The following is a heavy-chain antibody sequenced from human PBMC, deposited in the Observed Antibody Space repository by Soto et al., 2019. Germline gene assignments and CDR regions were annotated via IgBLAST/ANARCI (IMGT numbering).Heavy chain of an antibody. CDR3: ARTPPDYGDYHTYYYYMDV. CDR1: GFTFSDYY. J-gene: IGHJ6*03. CDR2: ISSSGSTI. Sequence: QVQLVESGGGLVKPGGSLRLSCAASGFTFSDYYMSWIRQAPGKGLEWVSYISSSGSTIYYADSVKGRFTISRDHAKNTLYLQMTSLRAEDTAVYYCARTPPDYGDYHTYYYYMDVWGKGTTVTVSS. V-gene: IGHV3-11*01. D-gene: IGHD4-17*01.